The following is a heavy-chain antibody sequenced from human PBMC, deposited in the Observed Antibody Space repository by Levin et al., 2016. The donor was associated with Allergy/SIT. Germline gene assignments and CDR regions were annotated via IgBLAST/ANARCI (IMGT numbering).Heavy chain of an antibody. J-gene: IGHJ6*02. D-gene: IGHD3-10*01. CDR1: GFTFNYYA. CDR2: ISSSSSYI. CDR3: ARVDYYGSGSYSFDYYYYGMDV. Sequence: GESLKISCAASGFTFNYYAMSWVRQAPGKGLEWVSSISSSSSYIYYADSVKGRFTISRDNAESSLYLQMNSLRAEDTAVYYCARVDYYGSGSYSFDYYYYGMDVWGQGTTVTVSS. V-gene: IGHV3-21*01.